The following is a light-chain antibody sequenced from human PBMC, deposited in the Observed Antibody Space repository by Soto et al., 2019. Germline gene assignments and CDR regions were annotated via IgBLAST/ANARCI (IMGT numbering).Light chain of an antibody. Sequence: ETVLTQSPGTLSLSPGERATLSCRASQSVRSNLAWYQQKPGQAPRLVIYAASTRATGIPDRFSGSVSGTEFTLTISSLQSEDFAVYYCQQYNEWPPFTFGQGTKVDIK. CDR3: QQYNEWPPFT. CDR1: QSVRSN. J-gene: IGKJ1*01. V-gene: IGKV3-15*01. CDR2: AAS.